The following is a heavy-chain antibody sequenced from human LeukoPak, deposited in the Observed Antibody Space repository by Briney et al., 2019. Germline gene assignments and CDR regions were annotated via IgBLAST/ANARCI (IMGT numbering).Heavy chain of an antibody. J-gene: IGHJ4*02. CDR1: GFTFSSYG. D-gene: IGHD4-17*01. V-gene: IGHV3-23*01. CDR2: ISGSGDNT. CDR3: AKYLNLAPAVTTWEYFGY. Sequence: GGSLRLSCAASGFTFSSYGMSWVRQAPGKGLEWVSAISGSGDNTYYADSVKGRFTISRDNSKNTLYLQMNSLRAEDTAVYYCAKYLNLAPAVTTWEYFGYWGQGTLVTVSS.